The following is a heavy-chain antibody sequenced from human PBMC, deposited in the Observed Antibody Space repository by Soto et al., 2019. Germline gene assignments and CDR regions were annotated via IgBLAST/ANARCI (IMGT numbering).Heavy chain of an antibody. CDR2: IYYSGST. CDR1: GGSINSYY. D-gene: IGHD3-16*01. V-gene: IGHV4-59*01. Sequence: ASETLSLTCTVSGGSINSYYWSWIRQSPGKGLEWVGYIYYSGSTHYNPSLKGRVTISVDTSKNQFSLKLSSVTAADTAVYYCARGGWFAPWGQGTLVTVSS. CDR3: ARGGWFAP. J-gene: IGHJ5*02.